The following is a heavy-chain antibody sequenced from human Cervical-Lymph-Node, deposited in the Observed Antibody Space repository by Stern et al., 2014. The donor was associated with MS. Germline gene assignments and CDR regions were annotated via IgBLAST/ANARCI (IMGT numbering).Heavy chain of an antibody. V-gene: IGHV1-69*01. Sequence: QVQLVQSGAEVKKPGSSVKVSCKASGGTFSTQAINWVRQAPGQGLEWMGGIIPIFGTPNYAQRVQDRVTITADESTSTAYMALSSLRSEDTAVYYCATPSTVTVGGMDVWGQGTTVTVSS. J-gene: IGHJ6*02. CDR2: IIPIFGTP. CDR3: ATPSTVTVGGMDV. CDR1: GGTFSTQA. D-gene: IGHD4-17*01.